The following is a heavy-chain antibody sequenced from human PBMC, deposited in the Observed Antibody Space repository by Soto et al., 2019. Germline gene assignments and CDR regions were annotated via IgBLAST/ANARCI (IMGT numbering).Heavy chain of an antibody. Sequence: EVQLVESGEGLVQPGGSLRLSCAASGFTFSSYAMHWVRQAPGKGLEYVSAISSNGGSTYYADSVKGRFTISRDNSKNTLYLQMGSRRAEDMAVYYCARSGSGYDFDYWGQGTLVTVSS. CDR3: ARSGSGYDFDY. J-gene: IGHJ4*02. V-gene: IGHV3-64*02. CDR2: ISSNGGST. CDR1: GFTFSSYA. D-gene: IGHD5-12*01.